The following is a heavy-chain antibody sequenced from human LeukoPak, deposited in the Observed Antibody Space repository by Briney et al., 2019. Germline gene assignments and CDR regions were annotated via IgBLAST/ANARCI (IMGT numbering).Heavy chain of an antibody. J-gene: IGHJ3*02. CDR3: ARAVKGTIFGVVILHAFDI. V-gene: IGHV1-69*13. CDR2: IIPIFGTA. Sequence: AAVNVSCKASGGTFSSYAISWVRQAPGQGLEWMGGIIPIFGTANYAQKFQGRVTITADESTSTAYMELSSLRSEDTAVYYCARAVKGTIFGVVILHAFDIWGQGTMVTVSS. D-gene: IGHD3-3*01. CDR1: GGTFSSYA.